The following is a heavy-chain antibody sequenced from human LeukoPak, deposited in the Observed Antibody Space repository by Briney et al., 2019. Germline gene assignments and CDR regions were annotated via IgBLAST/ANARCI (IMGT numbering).Heavy chain of an antibody. V-gene: IGHV3-30*18. CDR1: GFTFSSYG. CDR2: ISYDGIYK. D-gene: IGHD6-6*01. Sequence: GGSLRLSCAASGFTFSSYGMHWVRQAPGKGLEWVAYISYDGIYKNYTDSVKGRFTIARDNSKTTLYLQMISLRAEDTAVYYCSNWVEGARPSLDYWGQGALVTVSS. J-gene: IGHJ4*02. CDR3: SNWVEGARPSLDY.